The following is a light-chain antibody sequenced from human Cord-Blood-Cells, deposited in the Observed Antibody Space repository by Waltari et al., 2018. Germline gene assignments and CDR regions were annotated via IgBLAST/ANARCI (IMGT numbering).Light chain of an antibody. J-gene: IGKJ1*01. CDR1: QIISSY. CDR2: SAS. Sequence: DIQMTQSPSSLSASVGDRVTITCRASQIISSYLNWYQQKPGKAPKLLIYSASSLQSGVPSRFSGSGSGTDFTLTISSLQPEDFATYYCQQSYRTPPWTFGQGTKVEIK. V-gene: IGKV1-39*01. CDR3: QQSYRTPPWT.